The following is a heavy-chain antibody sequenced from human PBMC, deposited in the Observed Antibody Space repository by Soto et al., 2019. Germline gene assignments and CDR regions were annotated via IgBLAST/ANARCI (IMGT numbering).Heavy chain of an antibody. CDR2: ISSTSYYI. V-gene: IGHV3-21*01. Sequence: EVQLVESGGGLVKPGGSLRLSCAASGFTFSSYTMNWVRQAPGKGLEWVSSISSTSYYIYYADSVKGRFTLSRDNAKNSLYLQMNSLRAEDTAVYYCAKDWGASGLDPWGQGTLVTVSS. J-gene: IGHJ5*02. D-gene: IGHD1-26*01. CDR1: GFTFSSYT. CDR3: AKDWGASGLDP.